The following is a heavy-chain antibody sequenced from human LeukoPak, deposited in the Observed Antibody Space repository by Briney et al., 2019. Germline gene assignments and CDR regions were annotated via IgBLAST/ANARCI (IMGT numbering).Heavy chain of an antibody. V-gene: IGHV1-24*01. CDR2: FDPEDGET. CDR1: GYTLTELS. Sequence: GASVKVSCKVSGYTLTELSMHWVRQAPGKGLEWMGGFDPEDGETIYAQKFQGRVTVTEDTSTDTAYMELSSLRSEDTAVYYCATGILRFLEWPPFGYWGQGTLVTVSS. D-gene: IGHD3-3*01. J-gene: IGHJ4*02. CDR3: ATGILRFLEWPPFGY.